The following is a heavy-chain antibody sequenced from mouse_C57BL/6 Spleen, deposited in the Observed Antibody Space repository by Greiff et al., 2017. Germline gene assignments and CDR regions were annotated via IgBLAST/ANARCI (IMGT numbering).Heavy chain of an antibody. V-gene: IGHV14-3*01. Sequence: EVQLQQSVAELVRPGASVKLSCTASGFNIKNTYMHWVKQRPEQGLEWIGRIDPANGNTKYAPKFQGKASITADTSSNTAYLQLSCLTSEDTAIYYCARLSYYGSSPFAYWGQGTLVTVSA. CDR2: IDPANGNT. J-gene: IGHJ3*01. CDR3: ARLSYYGSSPFAY. CDR1: GFNIKNTY. D-gene: IGHD1-1*01.